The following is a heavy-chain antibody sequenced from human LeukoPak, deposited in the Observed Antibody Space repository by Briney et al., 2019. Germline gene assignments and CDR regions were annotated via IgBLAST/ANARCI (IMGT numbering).Heavy chain of an antibody. D-gene: IGHD5-24*01. CDR2: IYYSGST. J-gene: IGHJ4*02. Sequence: SETLSLTCTVSGGSISSYYWSWIRQPPGKGLEWIGYIYYSGSTKYNPSLKSRVTISVDTSKNQFSLRLSSVTAADTAVYYCARYPFDGYNYYFDYWGQGTLATVSS. CDR3: ARYPFDGYNYYFDY. CDR1: GGSISSYY. V-gene: IGHV4-59*01.